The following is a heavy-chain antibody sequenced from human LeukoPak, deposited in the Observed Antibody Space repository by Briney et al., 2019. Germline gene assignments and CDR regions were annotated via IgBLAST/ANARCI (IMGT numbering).Heavy chain of an antibody. CDR1: GCDFSSFD. CDR2: VNPNSGNT. CDR3: ARGTPSCSSASCYNY. Sequence: ASVKVSCKASGCDFSSFDVNWVRQAPGQGLEWMGWVNPNSGNTGYAQKFQGRVTMTRDTSISTAYMELSSLRSEDTAAYYCARGTPSCSSASCYNYWGQGTLVIVSS. J-gene: IGHJ4*02. D-gene: IGHD2-2*02. V-gene: IGHV1-8*01.